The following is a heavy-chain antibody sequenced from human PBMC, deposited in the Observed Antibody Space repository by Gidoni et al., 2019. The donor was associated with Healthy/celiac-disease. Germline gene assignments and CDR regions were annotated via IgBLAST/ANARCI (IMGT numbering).Heavy chain of an antibody. CDR2: IYYSGST. Sequence: QVQLQESGPGLVKPSQTLSLTCTVSGGSISSGGSYWSWIRQHPGKGLEWIGYIYYSGSTYYNPSLKSRVTISVDTSKNQFSLKLSSVTAADTAVYYCAMGLVVYAVFDYWGQGTLVTVSS. J-gene: IGHJ4*02. CDR3: AMGLVVYAVFDY. D-gene: IGHD2-8*02. CDR1: GGSISSGGSY. V-gene: IGHV4-31*03.